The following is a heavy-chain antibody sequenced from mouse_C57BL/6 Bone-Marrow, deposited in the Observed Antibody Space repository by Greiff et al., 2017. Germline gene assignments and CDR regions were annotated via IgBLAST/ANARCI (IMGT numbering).Heavy chain of an antibody. CDR3: ARDYDYDGLFAY. CDR2: IHPNSGST. J-gene: IGHJ3*01. D-gene: IGHD2-4*01. V-gene: IGHV1-64*01. CDR1: GYTFTSYT. Sequence: QVQLQQSGAELARPGASVKMSCKASGYTFTSYTMHWVKQRPGQGLEWIGMIHPNSGSTNYNEKFKSKATLTVDKSSSTAYMQLSSLTSEDSAVYYCARDYDYDGLFAYWGQGTLVTVSA.